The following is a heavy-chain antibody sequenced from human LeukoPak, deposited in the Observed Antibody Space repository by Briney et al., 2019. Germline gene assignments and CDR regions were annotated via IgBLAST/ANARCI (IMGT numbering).Heavy chain of an antibody. Sequence: PGGSLRLSCAASGFTVSSNYMSWVRQATGEGLEWVSVIYSGGTTHNADSVKGRLTISRDSSKNTLYLQMNSLRAEDTAVYYCAREFCSGGTCYADDWGQGTLVTVSS. CDR1: GFTVSSNY. CDR3: AREFCSGGTCYADD. D-gene: IGHD2-15*01. V-gene: IGHV3-66*01. J-gene: IGHJ4*02. CDR2: IYSGGTT.